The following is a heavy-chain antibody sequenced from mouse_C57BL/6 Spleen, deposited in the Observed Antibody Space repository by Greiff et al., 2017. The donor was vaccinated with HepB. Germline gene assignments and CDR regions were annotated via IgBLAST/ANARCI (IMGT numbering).Heavy chain of an antibody. CDR1: GFTFSDAW. V-gene: IGHV6-6*01. Sequence: EVQRVESGGGLVQPGGSMKLSCAASGFTFSDAWMDWVRQSPEKGLEWVAEIRNKANNHATYYAESVKGRFTISRDDSKSSVYLQMNSLRAEDTGIYYCTRVGYYVYFDYWGQGTTLTVSS. CDR3: TRVGYYVYFDY. D-gene: IGHD2-3*01. J-gene: IGHJ2*01. CDR2: IRNKANNHAT.